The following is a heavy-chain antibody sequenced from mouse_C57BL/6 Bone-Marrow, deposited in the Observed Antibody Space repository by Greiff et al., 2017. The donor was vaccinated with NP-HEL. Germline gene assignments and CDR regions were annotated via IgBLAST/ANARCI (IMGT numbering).Heavy chain of an antibody. CDR3: ERYYTDYAMDY. J-gene: IGHJ4*01. CDR1: GYTFTDYN. V-gene: IGHV1-18*01. CDR2: INPNNGGT. D-gene: IGHD2-12*01. Sequence: VQLQQSGPELVKPGASVKIPCKASGYTFTDYNMDWVKQSHGKSLEWIGDINPNNGGTNYNQKFKGKATLTVYKSSSTAYMELRSLTSEDTAVYYYERYYTDYAMDYWGQGTSVTVSS.